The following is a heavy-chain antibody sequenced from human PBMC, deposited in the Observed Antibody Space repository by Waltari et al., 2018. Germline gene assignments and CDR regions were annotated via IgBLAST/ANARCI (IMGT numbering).Heavy chain of an antibody. V-gene: IGHV1-69*13. D-gene: IGHD6-19*01. CDR1: GGTFSSYA. CDR2: IIPSFGTA. Sequence: QVQLVQSGAEVKKPGSSVKVSCKASGGTFSSYAISWVRQAPGQGLEWMGRIIPSFGTANYAQKFQGRVTITADKSTSTAYMELSSLRSEDTAVYYCARAVAGTLFLNYWGQGTLVTVSS. CDR3: ARAVAGTLFLNY. J-gene: IGHJ4*02.